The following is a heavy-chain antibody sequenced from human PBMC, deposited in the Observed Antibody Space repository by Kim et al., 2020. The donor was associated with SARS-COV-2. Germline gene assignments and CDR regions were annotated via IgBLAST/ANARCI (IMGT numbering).Heavy chain of an antibody. D-gene: IGHD4-17*01. V-gene: IGHV3-23*01. Sequence: GGSLRLSCAASGFTFSSYAMSWVRQAPGKGLEWVSAISGSGGSTYYADSVKGRFTISRDNSKNTLYLQMNSLRAEDTAVYYCAKVPRTVTTWVPYYFDYWGQGTLVTVSS. CDR1: GFTFSSYA. CDR3: AKVPRTVTTWVPYYFDY. J-gene: IGHJ4*02. CDR2: ISGSGGST.